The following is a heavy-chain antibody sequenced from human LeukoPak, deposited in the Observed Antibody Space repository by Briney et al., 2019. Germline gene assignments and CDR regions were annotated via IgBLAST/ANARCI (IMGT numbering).Heavy chain of an antibody. J-gene: IGHJ4*02. Sequence: GGSLRLSCAASGFTFSSYAMSWVRQAPGKGLERVSAISGSGGSTYYADFVKGRFTISRDNSKNTLYLQMNSLRAEDTAVYYCANVPTVRGVIIRPFDYWGQGTLVTVSS. CDR1: GFTFSSYA. CDR3: ANVPTVRGVIIRPFDY. D-gene: IGHD3-10*01. CDR2: ISGSGGST. V-gene: IGHV3-23*01.